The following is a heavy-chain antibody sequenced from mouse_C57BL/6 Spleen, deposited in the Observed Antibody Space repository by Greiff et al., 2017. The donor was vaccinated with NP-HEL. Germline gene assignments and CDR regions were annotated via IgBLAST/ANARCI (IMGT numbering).Heavy chain of an antibody. CDR3: TRETTVVSFDY. CDR1: GYTFTSYW. CDR2: INPSSGYT. V-gene: IGHV1-7*01. J-gene: IGHJ2*01. Sequence: VQLQQSGAELAKPGASVKLSCKASGYTFTSYWMHWVKQRPGQGLEWIGYINPSSGYTKYNQKFKGKAKLTAVTSASTAYMELSSLTNEDSAVYYCTRETTVVSFDYWGQGTTLTVSS. D-gene: IGHD1-1*01.